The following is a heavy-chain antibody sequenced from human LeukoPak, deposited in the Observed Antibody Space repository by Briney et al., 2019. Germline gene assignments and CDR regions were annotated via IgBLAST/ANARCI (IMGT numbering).Heavy chain of an antibody. CDR1: GGTFSSYA. J-gene: IGHJ4*02. Sequence: SVKVSCKASGGTFSSYAISWVRQTPGQGLEWMGGIIPIFGTANYAQKFQGRVTITADESTSTAYMELSSLRSEDTAVYYCARVNYRTYYFDYWGQGTLVTVSS. CDR2: IIPIFGTA. CDR3: ARVNYRTYYFDY. V-gene: IGHV1-69*01. D-gene: IGHD1-26*01.